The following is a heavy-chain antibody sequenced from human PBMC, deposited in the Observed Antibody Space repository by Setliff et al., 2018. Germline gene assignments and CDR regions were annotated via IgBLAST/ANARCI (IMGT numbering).Heavy chain of an antibody. V-gene: IGHV1-18*01. D-gene: IGHD3-22*01. CDR3: ARINFYVSSGYYYAPDY. CDR2: VTVYNTNT. CDR1: GYTFSNYG. J-gene: IGHJ4*02. Sequence: ASVKVSCKASGYTFSNYGVTWVRQAPGQGLEWMGWVTVYNTNTKYAQKLQGRVTMTTDTSTSTAYMELRSLRSDDTAVYYCARINFYVSSGYYYAPDYWGQGTLVTVSS.